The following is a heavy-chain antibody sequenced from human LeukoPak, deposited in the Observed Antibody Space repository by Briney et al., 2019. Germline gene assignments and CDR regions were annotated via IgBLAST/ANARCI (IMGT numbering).Heavy chain of an antibody. D-gene: IGHD2-2*01. CDR3: ARVLVVPAARTYYYYGVDV. CDR1: GFTFSSYW. Sequence: GGSLRLSCAASGFTFSSYWMHWVRQAPGKGLVWVSRINSDGSSTSYADSVKGRFTISRDNAKNTLYLQMLRAEDTAVYYCARVLVVPAARTYYYYGVDVWGQGTTVTVSS. J-gene: IGHJ6*02. V-gene: IGHV3-74*01. CDR2: INSDGSST.